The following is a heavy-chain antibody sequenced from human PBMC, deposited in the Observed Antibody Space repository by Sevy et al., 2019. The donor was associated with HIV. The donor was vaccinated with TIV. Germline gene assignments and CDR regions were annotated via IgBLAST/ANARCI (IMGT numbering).Heavy chain of an antibody. CDR1: GFTFSSYA. CDR2: ISGSGGST. D-gene: IGHD1-26*01. Sequence: GGSLRLSCAASGFTFSSYAMSWVRQVPGKGLEWVSAISGSGGSTYYADSVKGRFTISRDNSKNTLYLQMNSLRAEDTAVYYCAKGGDSGSYWGDYWGQGTLVTVSS. CDR3: AKGGDSGSYWGDY. V-gene: IGHV3-23*01. J-gene: IGHJ4*02.